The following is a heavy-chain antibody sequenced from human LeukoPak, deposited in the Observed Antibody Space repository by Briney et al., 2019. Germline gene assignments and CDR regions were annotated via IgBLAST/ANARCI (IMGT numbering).Heavy chain of an antibody. V-gene: IGHV1-24*01. D-gene: IGHD3-9*01. J-gene: IGHJ4*02. CDR3: ATIQYFYWTDY. Sequence: ASVKVSCKIFAYSLSELSIYWVRHAPGKGLEWMGGFDPRNGDFIYAHKFHGRVTMTEDISADTAYMELGSLRSEETAVYYCATIQYFYWTDYWGQGTLVTVSS. CDR2: FDPRNGDF. CDR1: AYSLSELS.